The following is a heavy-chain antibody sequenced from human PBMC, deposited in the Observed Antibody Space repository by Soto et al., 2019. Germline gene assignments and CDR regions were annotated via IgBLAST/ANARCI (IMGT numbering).Heavy chain of an antibody. CDR1: GGSISSYY. Sequence: QVQLQESGPGLVKPSETLSLTCTVSGGSISSYYWSWIRQPPGKGLEWMGYIYYSGSTNYNPSLKSRVTISVDTSKNQFSLKLSSVTAADTAVYYCARVPAAMSYYYYYYGMDVWGQGTTVTVSS. V-gene: IGHV4-59*01. CDR3: ARVPAAMSYYYYYYGMDV. D-gene: IGHD2-2*01. CDR2: IYYSGST. J-gene: IGHJ6*02.